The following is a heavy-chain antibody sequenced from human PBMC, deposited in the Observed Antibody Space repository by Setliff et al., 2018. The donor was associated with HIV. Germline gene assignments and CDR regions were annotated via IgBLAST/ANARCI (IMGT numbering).Heavy chain of an antibody. D-gene: IGHD3-16*01. V-gene: IGHV4-39*07. CDR3: ARGGIGAAGSDYHMDV. CDR2: LPHSGAT. Sequence: PSETLSLTCTVSGGSINSRDYSWGWIRQPPGKGLEWIVSLPHSGATNYNPSLKSRVTVSIDTSKNQFSLQLSSVTAADTAIYYCARGGIGAAGSDYHMDVWGKGATVTVSS. J-gene: IGHJ6*03. CDR1: GGSINSRDYS.